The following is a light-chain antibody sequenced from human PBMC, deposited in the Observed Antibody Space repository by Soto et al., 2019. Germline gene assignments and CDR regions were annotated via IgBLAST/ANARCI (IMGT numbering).Light chain of an antibody. V-gene: IGLV2-8*01. CDR3: SSSAASNNVYFV. CDR1: SSDVGGYNY. Sequence: QSALTQPPSASGSPGQSVTISCTGTSSDVGGYNYVSWYQQYPGRAPKLMIYAVTKRPSGVPDRFSGSKSGNTASLTVSGLQAEDDADYDCSSSAASNNVYFVFGEGTKLTVL. CDR2: AVT. J-gene: IGLJ3*02.